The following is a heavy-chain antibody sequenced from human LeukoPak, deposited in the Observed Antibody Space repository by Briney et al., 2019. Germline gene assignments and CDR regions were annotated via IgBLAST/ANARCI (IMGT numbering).Heavy chain of an antibody. J-gene: IGHJ4*02. CDR1: GGSISSYY. CDR2: IYYSGST. V-gene: IGHV4-59*08. D-gene: IGHD6-13*01. CDR3: ARQNIAGSYYFDY. Sequence: SETLSLTCTVSGGSISSYYWSWIRQPPGKGLERIGYIYYSGSTNYNPSLKSRVTISVDTSKNQFSLKLSSVTAADTAVYYCARQNIAGSYYFDYWGQGTLVTVSS.